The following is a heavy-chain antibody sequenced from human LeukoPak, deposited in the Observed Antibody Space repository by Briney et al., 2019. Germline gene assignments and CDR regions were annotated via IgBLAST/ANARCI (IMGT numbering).Heavy chain of an antibody. CDR2: IKQDGSEE. CDR1: GFSVSGYW. D-gene: IGHD6-13*01. J-gene: IGHJ4*02. V-gene: IGHV3-7*01. CDR3: AREWQGGIAAAGTRIEGDY. Sequence: AGGSLRLSCAVSGFSVSGYWMTWVRQAPGKGLEWVANIKQDGSEENYVDSVKGRFTISRDNAENSLFLQMNSLRVEDTAVYYCAREWQGGIAAAGTRIEGDYWGQGTLVAVSS.